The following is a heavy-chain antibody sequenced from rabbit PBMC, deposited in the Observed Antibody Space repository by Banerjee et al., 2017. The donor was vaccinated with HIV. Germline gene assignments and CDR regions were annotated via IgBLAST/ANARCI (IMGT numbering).Heavy chain of an antibody. V-gene: IGHV1S43*01. D-gene: IGHD4-1*01. Sequence: QSLEESGGDLVKPEGSLTLTCKASGFDLSDYYYMCWVRQAPGKGLELIACIYTNGGSTWYASCVNGRFTISRSTSLNTVNLKMTSLTAADTATYFCARDLAGVIGWNFNLWGPGTLVTVS. J-gene: IGHJ4*01. CDR2: IYTNGGST. CDR3: ARDLAGVIGWNFNL. CDR1: GFDLSDYYY.